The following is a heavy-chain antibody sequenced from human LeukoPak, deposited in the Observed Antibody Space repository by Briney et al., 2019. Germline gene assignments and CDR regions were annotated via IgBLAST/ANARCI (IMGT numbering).Heavy chain of an antibody. CDR1: GFTFSSYG. J-gene: IGHJ6*02. D-gene: IGHD3-9*01. V-gene: IGHV3-33*05. CDR2: IQYDGSKT. CDR3: ARDAYYDILTGSAGYYYGMDV. Sequence: GGSLRLSCAASGFTFSSYGMHWVRQAPGKGLEWITAIQYDGSKTYYADSVKGRFTISRDQSKNTLYLQMNSLRAEDTAVYYYARDAYYDILTGSAGYYYGMDVWGQGTTVTVSS.